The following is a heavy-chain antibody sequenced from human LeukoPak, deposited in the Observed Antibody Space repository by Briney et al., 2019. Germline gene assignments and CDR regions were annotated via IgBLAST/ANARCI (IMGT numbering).Heavy chain of an antibody. V-gene: IGHV3-23*01. J-gene: IGHJ1*01. D-gene: IGHD3-9*01. CDR2: ISGSGGST. CDR3: AKDPARSYFDWLNPEAEYFQH. CDR1: GFTFSSYA. Sequence: PGGSLRLSCAASGFTFSSYAMSWVRQAPGKGLEWVSAISGSGGSTYYADSVKGRFTISRDNSQNTLYLQMNSLRAEDTAVYYCAKDPARSYFDWLNPEAEYFQHWGQGTLVTVSS.